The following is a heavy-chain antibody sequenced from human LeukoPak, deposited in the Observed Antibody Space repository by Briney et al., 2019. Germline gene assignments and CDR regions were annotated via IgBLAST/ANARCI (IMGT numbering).Heavy chain of an antibody. CDR1: GFTFDDYA. CDR2: ISWNSGSI. D-gene: IGHD1-26*01. CDR3: AKDITRGSYHVYFDY. V-gene: IGHV3-9*01. J-gene: IGHJ4*02. Sequence: GGSLRLSCAASGFTFDDYAMHWVRQAPGKGLEWVSGISWNSGSIGYADSVKGRFTISRDNAKNSLYLQMNSLRAEDTALYYCAKDITRGSYHVYFDYWGQGTLVTVSS.